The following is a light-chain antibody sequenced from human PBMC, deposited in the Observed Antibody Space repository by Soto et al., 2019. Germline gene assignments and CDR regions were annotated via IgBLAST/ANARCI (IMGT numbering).Light chain of an antibody. CDR3: QQYHNWPIT. CDR1: QSVSSN. CDR2: DAS. J-gene: IGKJ5*01. V-gene: IGKV3-15*01. Sequence: EIVMTQSPATLSVSPGEGATLSCRASQSVSSNLAWHQQKPGQAPRILMYDASTRATGISARFSGSGSGTEFTLTISSLQSEDFAVYYCQQYHNWPITFGQGTRLEI.